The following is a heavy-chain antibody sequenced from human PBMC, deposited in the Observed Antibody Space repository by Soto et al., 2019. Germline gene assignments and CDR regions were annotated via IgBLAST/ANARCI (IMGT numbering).Heavy chain of an antibody. V-gene: IGHV1-3*05. CDR1: GYTFTSYA. J-gene: IGHJ5*02. Sequence: QVQLVQSGAEEKKPGASVKVSGKASGYTFTSYAMHWVRQAPGQRLEWMGWINAGNGNTKYSQKFQGRVTITRDTSASTAYMELSSLRSEDTAVYYCARDVVKGSSCWFHNWFDPWGQGTLVTVSP. D-gene: IGHD6-19*01. CDR2: INAGNGNT. CDR3: ARDVVKGSSCWFHNWFDP.